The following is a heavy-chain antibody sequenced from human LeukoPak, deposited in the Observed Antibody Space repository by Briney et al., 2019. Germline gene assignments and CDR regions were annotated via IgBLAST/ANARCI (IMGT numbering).Heavy chain of an antibody. V-gene: IGHV4-59*08. J-gene: IGHJ6*02. CDR1: GGSISGYY. D-gene: IGHD1-26*01. CDR3: ARQVGATSYYYYGLDV. Sequence: PSETLSLTCTVSGGSISGYYWSWIRQPPGKGLEWIGYMFYSGSTNYNPSLKSRVTMSVDTSKNQFSLKLSSVTAAYTAVYYCARQVGATSYYYYGLDVWGQGTTVTVSS. CDR2: MFYSGST.